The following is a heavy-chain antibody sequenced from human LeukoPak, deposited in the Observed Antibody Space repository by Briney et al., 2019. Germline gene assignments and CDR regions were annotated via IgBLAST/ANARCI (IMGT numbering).Heavy chain of an antibody. D-gene: IGHD6-13*01. CDR1: GFTVTSNY. CDR3: ARGGPAAGRFDY. Sequence: SGGSLRLSCAASGFTVTSNYMTWVRQAPGKGLEWVSVIYSGGGTNYADSVKGRFTISRDNSKNTLYLQMTSLRAEDTAVYYCARGGPAAGRFDYWGQGTLVTVSS. CDR2: IYSGGGT. J-gene: IGHJ4*02. V-gene: IGHV3-66*01.